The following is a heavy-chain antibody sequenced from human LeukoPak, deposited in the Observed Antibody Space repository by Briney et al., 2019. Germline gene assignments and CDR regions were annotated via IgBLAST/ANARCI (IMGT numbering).Heavy chain of an antibody. CDR2: IRTSGGRT. J-gene: IGHJ4*02. CDR3: AKDYLGDGPDYFDY. Sequence: PRGSLRLSCAASGFTFSSYSLNWVRHAPGEGLEWVSCIRTSGGRTYYADSLKDPFTISRDKSKNTLYMYMNRLRAERTAVYYCAKDYLGDGPDYFDYWGQGTLVTVSS. D-gene: IGHD5-24*01. V-gene: IGHV3-23*01. CDR1: GFTFSSYS.